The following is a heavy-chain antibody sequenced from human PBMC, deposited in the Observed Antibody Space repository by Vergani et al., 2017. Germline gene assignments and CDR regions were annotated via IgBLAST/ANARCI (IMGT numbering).Heavy chain of an antibody. V-gene: IGHV4-34*01. CDR1: GGSFSGYY. Sequence: QVQLQQWGAGLLKPSETLSLTCAVYGGSFSGYYWSWIRQPPGKGLEWIGEINHSGSTNYNPSLKSRVTISVDTSKNQFSLKLSSVTAADTAVYYCARTRPKLPRLTYYDFLSGDVGGFDPWGQGTLVTVSS. CDR2: INHSGST. J-gene: IGHJ5*02. CDR3: ARTRPKLPRLTYYDFLSGDVGGFDP. D-gene: IGHD3-3*01.